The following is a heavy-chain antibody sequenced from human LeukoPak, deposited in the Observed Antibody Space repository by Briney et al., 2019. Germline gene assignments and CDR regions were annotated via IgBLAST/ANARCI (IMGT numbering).Heavy chain of an antibody. CDR1: GGSISSYY. J-gene: IGHJ4*02. CDR2: IYYSGST. D-gene: IGHD4-17*01. V-gene: IGHV4-59*01. CDR3: VRVGIYGDLFDY. Sequence: SETLSLTWTVSGGSISSYYWSWIRQPPGKGLEWIGYIYYSGSTNYNPSLKSRVTISVDTSKNQFSLKLSSVTAADTAVYYCVRVGIYGDLFDYWGQGTLVTVSS.